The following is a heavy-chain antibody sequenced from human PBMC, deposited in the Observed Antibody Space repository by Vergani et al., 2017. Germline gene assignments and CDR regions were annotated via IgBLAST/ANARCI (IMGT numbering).Heavy chain of an antibody. V-gene: IGHV4-34*02. J-gene: IGHJ1*01. Sequence: QVQLQQWGAGLLKPSETLSLTCAVYGGSFSSYSWSWIRQPPGKGLEWIGEINHSGGPNYNPSLKSRLTMSLGTSKNQVSLNLTSVTAADTAVYYCTRHGRSGWAGYFQHWGQGTLVTASS. CDR1: GGSFSSYS. D-gene: IGHD6-19*01. CDR2: INHSGGP. CDR3: TRHGRSGWAGYFQH.